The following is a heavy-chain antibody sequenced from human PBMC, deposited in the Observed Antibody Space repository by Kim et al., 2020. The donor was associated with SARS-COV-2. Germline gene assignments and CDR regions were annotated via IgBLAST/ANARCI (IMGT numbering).Heavy chain of an antibody. J-gene: IGHJ4*02. D-gene: IGHD4-17*01. CDR2: INTNTGNP. CDR3: ARDRNPYGDYEEGSFDY. Sequence: ASVKVSCKASGYTFTSYAMNWVRQAPGQGLEWMGWINTNTGNPTYAQGFTGRFVFSLDTSVSTAYLQISSLKAEDTAVYYCARDRNPYGDYEEGSFDYWGQGTLVTVSS. CDR1: GYTFTSYA. V-gene: IGHV7-4-1*02.